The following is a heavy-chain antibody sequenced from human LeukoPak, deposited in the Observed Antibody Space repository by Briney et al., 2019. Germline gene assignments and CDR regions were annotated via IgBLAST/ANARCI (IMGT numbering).Heavy chain of an antibody. D-gene: IGHD2-2*01. CDR2: IIPISGTA. CDR3: ATYCSSTSCYIWGYYFDY. V-gene: IGHV1-69*01. J-gene: IGHJ4*02. Sequence: SVKVSCKASGGTFSNYAISWVRQAPGQGLEWMGGIIPISGTANYAQKLQDRVTITADASMSTAYMELSSLRSDDTAVYYCATYCSSTSCYIWGYYFDYWGQGTLVTVSS. CDR1: GGTFSNYA.